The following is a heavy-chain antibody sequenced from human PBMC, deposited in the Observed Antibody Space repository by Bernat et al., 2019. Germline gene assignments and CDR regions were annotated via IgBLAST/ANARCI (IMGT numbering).Heavy chain of an antibody. Sequence: EVQLLESGGGLVQPGGSLRLSCAASGFTFSNYALTWVRQAPGKGLEWVSAVRGSDGSTYYADSVKGRFIMSRDRSRDTMDLQMNSLRHEDTAVYYCAKASPYGTTWYGRVDVWGQGTTVTVSS. CDR2: VRGSDGST. CDR3: AKASPYGTTWYGRVDV. V-gene: IGHV3-23*01. J-gene: IGHJ6*02. D-gene: IGHD6-13*01. CDR1: GFTFSNYA.